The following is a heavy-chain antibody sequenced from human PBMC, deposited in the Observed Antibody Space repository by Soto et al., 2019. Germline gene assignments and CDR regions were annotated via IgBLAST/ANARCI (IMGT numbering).Heavy chain of an antibody. D-gene: IGHD1-26*01. J-gene: IGHJ4*02. Sequence: VKVSRKASGGTFRSSVISWVRQAPGRGLEWMGGIIPIFGTANYAQKFQGRVTITADESTSTAYMELSSLRSEDTAVYYCSFMVIRRDRYYSVFWCQGTLVTVS. CDR3: SFMVIRRDRYYSVF. CDR1: GGTFRSSV. CDR2: IIPIFGTA. V-gene: IGHV1-69*01.